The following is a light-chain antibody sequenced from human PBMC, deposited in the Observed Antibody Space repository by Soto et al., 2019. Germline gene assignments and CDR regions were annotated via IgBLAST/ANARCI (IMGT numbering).Light chain of an antibody. J-gene: IGLJ1*01. Sequence: QSALTQPASVSGSPGQSITISCTGTSSDVGAYIFVSWYQQHPGKAPKLMIYDIINRPSGVSNRFSGSKSGNTASLTISGLQAEDEADYYCVSFTTRRSYVFGTGTKVTVL. V-gene: IGLV2-14*03. CDR2: DII. CDR3: VSFTTRRSYV. CDR1: SSDVGAYIF.